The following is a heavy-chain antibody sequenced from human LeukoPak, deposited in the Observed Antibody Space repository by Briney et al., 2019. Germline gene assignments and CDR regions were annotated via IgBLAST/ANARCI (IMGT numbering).Heavy chain of an antibody. CDR1: GGSISSYY. CDR2: IYYSGST. V-gene: IGHV4-59*01. D-gene: IGHD3-22*01. J-gene: IGHJ3*02. CDR3: ARVWEDYDSSALDAFDI. Sequence: SETLSLTCTVSGGSISSYYWSWIRQPPGKGLEWIGSIYYSGSTNYNPSLKSRVTMSVDTSKNQFSLKLSSVTAADTTVYYCARVWEDYDSSALDAFDIWGQGTMVSVSS.